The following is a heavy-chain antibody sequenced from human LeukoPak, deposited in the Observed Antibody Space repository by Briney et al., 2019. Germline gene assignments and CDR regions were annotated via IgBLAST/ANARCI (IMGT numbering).Heavy chain of an antibody. CDR1: GFAFSSYE. J-gene: IGHJ4*02. CDR2: INSGGSAI. CDR3: ARGGSSRATNYFDY. D-gene: IGHD1-26*01. Sequence: GGSLRLSCAASGFAFSSYEMNWVRQAPGKGLEGGSYINSGGSAIYYADSVKGRFTISRDNAKNSLYLKMNSMRAEDTAVYYCARGGSSRATNYFDYWGQGTLVTVSS. V-gene: IGHV3-48*03.